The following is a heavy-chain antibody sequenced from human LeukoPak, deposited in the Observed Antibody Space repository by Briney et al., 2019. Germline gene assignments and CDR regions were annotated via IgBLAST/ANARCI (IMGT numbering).Heavy chain of an antibody. V-gene: IGHV3-15*01. CDR2: IKSKTDGGTT. Sequence: PGGSLRLSCAASGFTFSNAWMSWVRQAPGKGLEWVGRIKSKTDGGTTDYAAPVKGRFTISGDNSKNTLYLQMNSLRAEDTAVYYCARDGTTVTFDYWGQGTLVTVSS. D-gene: IGHD4-17*01. J-gene: IGHJ4*02. CDR1: GFTFSNAW. CDR3: ARDGTTVTFDY.